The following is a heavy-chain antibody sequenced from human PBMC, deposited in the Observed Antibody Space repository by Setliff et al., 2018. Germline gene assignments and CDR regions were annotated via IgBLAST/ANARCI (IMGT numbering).Heavy chain of an antibody. CDR2: IRSDTNNK. CDR3: ARGRKDTSMTADYYYMDV. J-gene: IGHJ6*03. CDR1: GFTFSTHG. Sequence: GGSLRLSCAASGFTFSTHGIHWVRQAPGKGLEWVAFIRSDTNNKYYADLVKGRFTISRDNSKDTLYLQMNSLSIQDTAVYYCARGRKDTSMTADYYYMDVWGRGTTVTVSS. D-gene: IGHD2-2*01. V-gene: IGHV3-30*02.